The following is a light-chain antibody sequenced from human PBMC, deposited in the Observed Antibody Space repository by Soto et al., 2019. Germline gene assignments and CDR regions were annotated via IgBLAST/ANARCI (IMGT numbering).Light chain of an antibody. CDR3: YSYAGAYTWM. CDR1: SSDVGGYDY. J-gene: IGLJ3*02. V-gene: IGLV2-11*01. CDR2: DVT. Sequence: QSALTQPRSVSGSPGQSVTISCTGTSSDVGGYDYVSWCQQHPGKAPKLLIYDVTRRPSGVPDRFSGSKSGNTASLTISGLQAEDEADYYCYSYAGAYTWMFGGGTKLTVL.